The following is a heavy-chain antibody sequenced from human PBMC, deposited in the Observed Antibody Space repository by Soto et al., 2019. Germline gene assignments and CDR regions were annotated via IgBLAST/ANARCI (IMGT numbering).Heavy chain of an antibody. CDR2: INPSGGST. J-gene: IGHJ4*02. CDR1: GYTFTSYH. CDR3: ARESEDLTSNFDY. Sequence: GASVKVSCKASGYTFTSYHMHWVLQAPGQGLEWMGIINPSGGSTSYAQKFQGRVTMTRDTSTSTVYMELSSLRAEDTAVYYCARESEDLTSNFDYWGQGTLVTVSS. V-gene: IGHV1-46*01.